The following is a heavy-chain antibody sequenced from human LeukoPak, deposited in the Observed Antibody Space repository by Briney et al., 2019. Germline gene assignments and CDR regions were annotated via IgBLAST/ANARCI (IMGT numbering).Heavy chain of an antibody. CDR1: GYTFSSYY. D-gene: IGHD6-6*01. J-gene: IGHJ3*02. V-gene: IGHV1-46*01. CDR2: IKPDGTTT. Sequence: ASVKVSCKASGYTFSSYYIHWVRQAPGQGLEWMAIIKPDGTTTRYAQKFEGRVTMTGDTSTSTVYMELSSLRSEDTAVYYCARLLRIAARFGPSNNAFDIWGQGTMVTVSS. CDR3: ARLLRIAARFGPSNNAFDI.